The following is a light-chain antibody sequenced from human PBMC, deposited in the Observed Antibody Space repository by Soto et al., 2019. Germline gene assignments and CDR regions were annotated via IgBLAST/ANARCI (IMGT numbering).Light chain of an antibody. CDR2: DST. J-gene: IGKJ5*01. CDR3: QQRNVWPPIT. V-gene: IGKV3-11*01. Sequence: VLTQSPATLSLSPGERATLSCRASQSIHTSVAWYQQKPGQPPRLVVYDSTLRANGVPDRFGGSRSGIEFTLTINNLEPEDFAVYYCQQRNVWPPITFGQGTRLEI. CDR1: QSIHTS.